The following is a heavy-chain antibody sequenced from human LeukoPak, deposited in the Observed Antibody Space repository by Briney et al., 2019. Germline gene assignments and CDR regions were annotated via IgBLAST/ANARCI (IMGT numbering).Heavy chain of an antibody. J-gene: IGHJ3*02. CDR2: IFYSVTT. CDR3: ARRNYNWTGSSDVFDI. Sequence: RTSETLSLTCTVSGGSLSSYYWSWIRQPPGKGLEWIGYIFYSVTTNYNPSLKSRVTISVDTSKKQFSLKLSSVTAADTAVYYCARRNYNWTGSSDVFDIWGQGTMVTVSS. D-gene: IGHD1-1*01. CDR1: GGSLSSYY. V-gene: IGHV4-59*01.